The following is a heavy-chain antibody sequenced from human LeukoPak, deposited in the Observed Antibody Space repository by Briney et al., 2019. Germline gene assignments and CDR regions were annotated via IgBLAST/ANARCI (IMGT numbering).Heavy chain of an antibody. CDR2: IKQDGSEK. CDR3: ARDDRGSSWYNYYYYYGMDV. Sequence: GGSLRLSCAASGFTFSSYWMSWVRQAPGKGLEWVANIKQDGSEKYYVDSVKGRFTISGDNAKNSLYLQMNSLRAEDTAVYYCARDDRGSSWYNYYYYYGMDVWGQGTTVTVSS. J-gene: IGHJ6*02. V-gene: IGHV3-7*01. D-gene: IGHD6-13*01. CDR1: GFTFSSYW.